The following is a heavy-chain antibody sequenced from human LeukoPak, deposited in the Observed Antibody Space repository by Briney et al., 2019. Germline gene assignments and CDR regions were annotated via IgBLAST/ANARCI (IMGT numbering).Heavy chain of an antibody. J-gene: IGHJ4*02. CDR3: ARVDGVAVAVDY. D-gene: IGHD6-19*01. CDR1: GFTFSSYW. CDR2: IYYSGST. Sequence: GSLRLSCAASGFTFSSYWMSWIRQPPGKGLEWIGYIYYSGSTNYNPSLKSRVTISVDTSKNQFSLKLSSVTAADTAVYYCARVDGVAVAVDYWGQGTLVTVSS. V-gene: IGHV4-59*01.